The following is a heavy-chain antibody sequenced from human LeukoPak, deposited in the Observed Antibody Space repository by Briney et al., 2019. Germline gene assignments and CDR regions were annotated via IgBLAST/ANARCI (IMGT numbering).Heavy chain of an antibody. J-gene: IGHJ4*02. CDR2: IYTTGRT. V-gene: IGHV4-4*07. CDR3: ARAGYTIRSYRFDY. D-gene: IGHD3-16*02. Sequence: SETLSLMCSVSGGSIKSYWWSWIRQPAGKGLEFIGRIYTTGRTNYNPSLKSRVSMSVDTSKNEFSLELRSVTAADTAVYFCARAGYTIRSYRFDYWGQGALVTVSS. CDR1: GGSIKSYW.